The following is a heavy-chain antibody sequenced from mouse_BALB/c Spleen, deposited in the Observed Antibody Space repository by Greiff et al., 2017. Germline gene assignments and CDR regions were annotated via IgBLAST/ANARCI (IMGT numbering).Heavy chain of an antibody. V-gene: IGHV2-4-1*01. CDR1: GFTLTSYG. Sequence: VKLMESGPGLVQPSQSLSITCTVSGFTLTSYGVHWVRQSPGKGLEWLGVIWSGGSTDYNAAFISRLSISKDNSKSQVFFKMNSLQADDTAIYYCARNRENWGAMDYWGQGTSVTVSS. CDR2: IWSGGST. CDR3: ARNRENWGAMDY. D-gene: IGHD4-1*01. J-gene: IGHJ4*01.